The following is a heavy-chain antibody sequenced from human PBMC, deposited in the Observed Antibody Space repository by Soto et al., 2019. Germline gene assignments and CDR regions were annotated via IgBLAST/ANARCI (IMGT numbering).Heavy chain of an antibody. Sequence: SVKVSCKASGGTFNNYPIAWVRQAPGEGLEWMGGSIPIFGTANYAQKFQGRVTISVDESTSTAYMELSSLRSEDTAVYYCARGRGYSGDDHYYYFDMDVWGQGTTVTVSS. D-gene: IGHD5-12*01. CDR3: ARGRGYSGDDHYYYFDMDV. CDR1: GGTFNNYP. J-gene: IGHJ6*02. V-gene: IGHV1-69*13. CDR2: SIPIFGTA.